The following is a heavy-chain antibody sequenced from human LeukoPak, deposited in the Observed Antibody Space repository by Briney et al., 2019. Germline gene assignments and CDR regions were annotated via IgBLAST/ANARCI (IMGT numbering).Heavy chain of an antibody. Sequence: ASVKVSCKASGYTFTSYGISWVRPAPGQGLEWMGWISAYNGNTNYPQKLQGRVTMTTDTSTSTAYMELRSLRSDDTAVYYCARSPPYYYDSSGYYLQIYYYYGMDVWGQGTTVTVSS. V-gene: IGHV1-18*01. CDR1: GYTFTSYG. D-gene: IGHD3-22*01. CDR3: ARSPPYYYDSSGYYLQIYYYYGMDV. CDR2: ISAYNGNT. J-gene: IGHJ6*02.